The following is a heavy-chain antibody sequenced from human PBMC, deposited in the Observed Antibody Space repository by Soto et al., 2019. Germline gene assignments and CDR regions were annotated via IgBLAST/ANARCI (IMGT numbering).Heavy chain of an antibody. Sequence: SETLSLTCTVSGDSLSTYYWSWIRQPAGERLEWIGRIHVTGRTNYNPSLKSRVTMSVDTSKNQFSLRVNSVTAADTAVYYCARESVSGTYRFDSWGQGTLVTVSS. CDR1: GDSLSTYY. D-gene: IGHD3-16*02. J-gene: IGHJ4*02. V-gene: IGHV4-4*07. CDR3: ARESVSGTYRFDS. CDR2: IHVTGRT.